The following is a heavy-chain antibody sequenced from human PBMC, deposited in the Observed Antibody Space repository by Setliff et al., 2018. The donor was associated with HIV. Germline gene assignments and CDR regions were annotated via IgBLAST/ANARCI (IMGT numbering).Heavy chain of an antibody. CDR1: GGSISSYY. V-gene: IGHV4-59*12. D-gene: IGHD4-17*01. CDR2: IFYSGST. J-gene: IGHJ5*02. Sequence: TSETLSLTCTVSGGSISSYYWSWIRQPPGKGLEWIGYIFYSGSTNYNPSLKNRVTISVDASKNQFSLMLSSVTAADTAVYYCARGFLRSRRRWFDPWGQGTLVTVSS. CDR3: ARGFLRSRRRWFDP.